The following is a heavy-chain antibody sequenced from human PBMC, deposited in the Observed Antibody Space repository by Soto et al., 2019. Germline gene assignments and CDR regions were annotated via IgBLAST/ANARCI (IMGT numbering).Heavy chain of an antibody. CDR1: GFTFKNCA. V-gene: IGHV3-23*01. Sequence: WGSLRLSCRASGFTFKNCAMTWVRKCPGKGLQWVSLMTGGGTTDYADSAKGRFIISRDNSKNTLSLQMHNLRADDTALYYCAKLKGGLGRFYGLDAWGQGTMVTVSS. CDR3: AKLKGGLGRFYGLDA. J-gene: IGHJ6*02. D-gene: IGHD3-3*01. CDR2: MTGGGTT.